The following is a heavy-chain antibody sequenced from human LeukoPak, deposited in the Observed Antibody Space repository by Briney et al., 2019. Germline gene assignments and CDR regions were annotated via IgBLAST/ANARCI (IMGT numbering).Heavy chain of an antibody. CDR3: ARGIAVAGTLYYYYYYGMDV. CDR1: GYTFTSYD. J-gene: IGHJ6*02. D-gene: IGHD6-19*01. Sequence: ASVKVSCKASGYTFTSYDINWVRQATGQGLEWMGWMNPNSGNTGYAQKFQGRVTMTRNTSISTAYMELSSLRSEDTAVYYCARGIAVAGTLYYYYYYGMDVRGQGTTVTVSS. CDR2: MNPNSGNT. V-gene: IGHV1-8*01.